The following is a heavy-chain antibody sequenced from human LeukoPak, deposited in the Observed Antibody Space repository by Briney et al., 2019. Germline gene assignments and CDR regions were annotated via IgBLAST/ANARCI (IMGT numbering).Heavy chain of an antibody. V-gene: IGHV3-23*01. CDR2: ITGSGYNT. Sequence: GGSLRLSCAASGFTFSSYAMSWVRQAPEKGRECVSTITGSGYNTYCGDSVKGRFTISRDNSKNTLYLQVKSLRAEDPALYSCAKEFSGSYYYFDYWGQGTLVTVSS. CDR1: GFTFSSYA. J-gene: IGHJ4*02. CDR3: AKEFSGSYYYFDY. D-gene: IGHD1-26*01.